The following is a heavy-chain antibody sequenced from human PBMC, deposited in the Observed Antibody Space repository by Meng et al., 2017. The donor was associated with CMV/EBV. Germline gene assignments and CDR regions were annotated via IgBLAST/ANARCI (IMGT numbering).Heavy chain of an antibody. V-gene: IGHV1-2*02. CDR2: INPNSGGT. Sequence: ASVKVSCKASGYTFTGYYMHWVRQAPGQGLEWMGWINPNSGGTNYAQKFQGRVTMTRDTSISTAYMELSRLRSDDTAVYYRASFGYYGSGSYHSYWGQGTLVTVSS. CDR1: GYTFTGYY. CDR3: ASFGYYGSGSYHSY. J-gene: IGHJ4*02. D-gene: IGHD3-10*01.